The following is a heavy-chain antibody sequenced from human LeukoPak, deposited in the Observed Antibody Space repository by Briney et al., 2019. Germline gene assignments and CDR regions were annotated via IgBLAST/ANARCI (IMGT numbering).Heavy chain of an antibody. CDR1: GGSISNYY. J-gene: IGHJ3*02. V-gene: IGHV4-59*08. D-gene: IGHD1-26*01. CDR3: ARSWYNGNYHGAFNM. Sequence: SETLSLTCIVSGGSISNYYWSWIRQPPGKGLEWIGYIYYSGSTNYNPSLKSRVTISVDTSNNQCSLKLNSVTAADTAVYYCARSWYNGNYHGAFNMWDEGTMVTVTS. CDR2: IYYSGST.